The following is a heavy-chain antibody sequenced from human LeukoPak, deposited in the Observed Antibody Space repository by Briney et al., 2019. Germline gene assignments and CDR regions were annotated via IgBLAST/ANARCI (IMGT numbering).Heavy chain of an antibody. J-gene: IGHJ4*02. D-gene: IGHD1-26*01. V-gene: IGHV4-59*01. Sequence: SEILSLTCTVSGGSLNSYFWSWIRQPPGKGLEWIGFVYYSGTTYFNPSLKSRVTISVETSKNQFSLKVSSVTAADTAVYYCARVGATTRSFDYWGQGALVTVSS. CDR2: VYYSGTT. CDR1: GGSLNSYF. CDR3: ARVGATTRSFDY.